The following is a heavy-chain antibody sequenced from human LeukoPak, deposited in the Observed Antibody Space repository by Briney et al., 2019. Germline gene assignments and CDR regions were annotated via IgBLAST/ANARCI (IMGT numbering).Heavy chain of an antibody. D-gene: IGHD6-19*01. Sequence: GGSLRLSCAASGFTFSSYWMHWVRQAPGKGLVWVSRINSDGSSTSYADSVKGRFTISRANAKNTLYLQMNSLRAEDTAVYYCARGAAVAGSERLYYWGQGTLVTVSS. CDR1: GFTFSSYW. CDR2: INSDGSST. V-gene: IGHV3-74*01. CDR3: ARGAAVAGSERLYY. J-gene: IGHJ4*02.